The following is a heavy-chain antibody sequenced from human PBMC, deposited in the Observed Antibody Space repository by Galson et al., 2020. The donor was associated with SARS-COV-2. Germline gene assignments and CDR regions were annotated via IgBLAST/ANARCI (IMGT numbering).Heavy chain of an antibody. CDR3: RGWLVNFDY. CDR2: ISYDGSNK. J-gene: IGHJ4*02. CDR1: GFTFSSYA. V-gene: IGHV3-30*04. Sequence: GESLKISCAASGFTFSSYAMHWVRQAPGKVLEWVAVISYDGSNKYYADSVKGRFTISRDNSKNTLYLQMNSLRAEDTAVYYCRGWLVNFDYWGQGTLVTVSS. D-gene: IGHD5-12*01.